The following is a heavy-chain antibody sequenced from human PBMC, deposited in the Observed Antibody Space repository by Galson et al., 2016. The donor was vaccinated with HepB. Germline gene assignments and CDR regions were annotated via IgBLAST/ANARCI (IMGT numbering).Heavy chain of an antibody. J-gene: IGHJ4*02. V-gene: IGHV4-31*03. Sequence: TLSLTCTVSGGSISTGGYYWTWIRHHPGKGLEWLGYLYFGGNTYYNPSVRSRATISVDTSKNQFSLRLTSVTAADTAVYYCVSLARGGGGQGYWGQGTLVTVSS. D-gene: IGHD2-15*01. CDR1: GGSISTGGYY. CDR3: VSLARGGGGQGY. CDR2: LYFGGNT.